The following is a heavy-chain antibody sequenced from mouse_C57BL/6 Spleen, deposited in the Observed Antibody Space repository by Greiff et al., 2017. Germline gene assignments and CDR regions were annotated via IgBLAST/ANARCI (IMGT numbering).Heavy chain of an antibody. CDR3: ARGGSYYYGSSPFDY. J-gene: IGHJ2*01. Sequence: VQLQQPGAELVKPGASVKLSCKASGYTFTSYWMPWVKQRPGQGLEWIGEIDPSDSYTNYNQKFKGKATLTVDTSSSTAYMQLSSLTSEDSAVYYCARGGSYYYGSSPFDYWGQGTTLTVSS. V-gene: IGHV1-50*01. CDR1: GYTFTSYW. D-gene: IGHD1-1*01. CDR2: IDPSDSYT.